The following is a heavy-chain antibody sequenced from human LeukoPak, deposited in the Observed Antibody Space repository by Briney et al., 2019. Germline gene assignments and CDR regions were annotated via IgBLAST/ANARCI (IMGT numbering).Heavy chain of an antibody. Sequence: GESLKISCKGSGYSFTSYWIGWVRQMPGKGLEWMGIIYPGDSDTRYSPSFQGQVTISADKSISTAYLQWSSLKASDTAMYYCAXXXXXXGYWNPYYFDYWGQGTLVTVSS. CDR2: IYPGDSDT. D-gene: IGHD3-22*01. CDR3: AXXXXXXGYWNPYYFDY. V-gene: IGHV5-51*01. J-gene: IGHJ4*02. CDR1: GYSFTSYW.